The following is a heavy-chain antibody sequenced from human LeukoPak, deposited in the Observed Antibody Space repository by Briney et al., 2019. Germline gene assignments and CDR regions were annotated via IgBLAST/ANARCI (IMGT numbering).Heavy chain of an antibody. V-gene: IGHV3-33*01. CDR3: ARDRGYEGAFDI. D-gene: IGHD5-12*01. CDR2: IWYDGSNK. J-gene: IGHJ3*02. Sequence: GRSLRLSCAASGFTFSSYGMYWVRQAPGKGLEWVAVIWYDGSNKYYADSVKGRFTISRDNSKNTLYLQMNSLRAEDTAVYYCARDRGYEGAFDIWGQGTMVTVSS. CDR1: GFTFSSYG.